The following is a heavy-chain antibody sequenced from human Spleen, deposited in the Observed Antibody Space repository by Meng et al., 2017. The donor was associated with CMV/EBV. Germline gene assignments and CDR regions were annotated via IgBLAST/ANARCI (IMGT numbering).Heavy chain of an antibody. J-gene: IGHJ6*02. Sequence: SETLSLTCTVSGGSISSYYWSWIRQPPGKGLEWIGYIYYIRNTNYNPSLKSRVTISVDTSKNQFSLKLSSVTAADTAVYYCVRMYSGSYSPYGMDVWGQGTTVTVSS. D-gene: IGHD1-26*01. CDR3: VRMYSGSYSPYGMDV. CDR2: IYYIRNT. V-gene: IGHV4-59*08. CDR1: GGSISSYY.